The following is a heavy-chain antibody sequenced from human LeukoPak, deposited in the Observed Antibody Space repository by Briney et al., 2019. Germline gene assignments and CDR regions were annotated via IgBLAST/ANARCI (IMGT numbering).Heavy chain of an antibody. CDR2: INSDESST. CDR3: AKSRRAYCSGGSCFGLWDY. D-gene: IGHD2-15*01. Sequence: GGSLRLSCAASGFTFSTYWMHWVRQAPGKGLVWVSRINSDESSTTYADSVKGRFTISRDNAKNTLYLQMNSLRAEDTAVYCCAKSRRAYCSGGSCFGLWDYWGQGTLVTVSS. J-gene: IGHJ4*02. V-gene: IGHV3-74*01. CDR1: GFTFSTYW.